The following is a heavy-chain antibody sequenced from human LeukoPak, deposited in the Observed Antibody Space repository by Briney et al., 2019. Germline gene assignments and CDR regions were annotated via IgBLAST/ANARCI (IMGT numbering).Heavy chain of an antibody. CDR2: INHSGST. J-gene: IGHJ6*03. CDR1: GGSFSGYY. Sequence: PSETLSLTCAVYGGSFSGYYWSWIRQPPGKGLEWIGEINHSGSTNYNPSLKSRVTISVDTSKNQFSLKLSSVTAADTAVYYCARGHRRSYYYYYYMDVWGKGTTVTVS. V-gene: IGHV4-34*01. CDR3: ARGHRRSYYYYYYMDV.